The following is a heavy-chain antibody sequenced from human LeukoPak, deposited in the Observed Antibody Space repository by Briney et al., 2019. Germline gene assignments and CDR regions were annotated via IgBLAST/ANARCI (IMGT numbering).Heavy chain of an antibody. V-gene: IGHV3-7*01. CDR3: ARRAHDFVWGSNNYDVFDI. CDR2: IKQDGSEK. J-gene: IGHJ3*02. Sequence: GGSLRLSCAASGFTLSSYWMSWVRQAPGKGLEWVANIKQDGSEKYYVDSVKGRFTISRDNGKNSLYLHMNSLRAEDTAVYYCARRAHDFVWGSNNYDVFDIWGQGTMVTVSS. CDR1: GFTLSSYW. D-gene: IGHD3-16*01.